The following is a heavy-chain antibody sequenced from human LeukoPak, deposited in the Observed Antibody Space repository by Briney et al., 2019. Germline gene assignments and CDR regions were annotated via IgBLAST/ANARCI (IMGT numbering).Heavy chain of an antibody. V-gene: IGHV3-30*18. D-gene: IGHD2-2*01. J-gene: IGHJ4*02. CDR3: AKGTKFDY. Sequence: GRSLRLSCAASGFTFSSYGVHWVRQAPGKGLEWVAVISYDGSNKYYADSVKGRFTISRDNSKNTLYLQMNSLRAEDTAVYYCAKGTKFDYWGQGTLVTVSS. CDR2: ISYDGSNK. CDR1: GFTFSSYG.